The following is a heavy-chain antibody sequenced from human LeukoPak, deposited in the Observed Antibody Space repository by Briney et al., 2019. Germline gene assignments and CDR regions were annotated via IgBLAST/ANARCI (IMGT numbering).Heavy chain of an antibody. V-gene: IGHV3-21*01. D-gene: IGHD5-12*01. J-gene: IGHJ4*02. CDR1: GFTCSSYS. CDR3: ARDVFIVATITSSGD. Sequence: PGGSLRLSCAASGFTCSSYSMNWVRQAPGKGLEWVSSISSSSSYIYYADSVKGRFTISRDNAKNSLYLQMNSLRAEDTAVYYCARDVFIVATITSSGDWGQGTLVTVSS. CDR2: ISSSSSYI.